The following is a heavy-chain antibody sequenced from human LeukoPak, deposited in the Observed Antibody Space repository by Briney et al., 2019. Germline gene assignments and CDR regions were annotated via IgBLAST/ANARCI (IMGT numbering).Heavy chain of an antibody. V-gene: IGHV3-23*01. CDR1: GFTFSSYW. Sequence: GGSLRLSCAASGFTFSSYWMSWVRQVPGKGLEWVSAISGSGGSTYYADSVKGRFTISRDNSKNTLYLQMNSLRAEDTAVYYCAKLSYYYGSGSYYQDWGQGTLVTVSS. CDR2: ISGSGGST. D-gene: IGHD3-10*01. J-gene: IGHJ4*02. CDR3: AKLSYYYGSGSYYQD.